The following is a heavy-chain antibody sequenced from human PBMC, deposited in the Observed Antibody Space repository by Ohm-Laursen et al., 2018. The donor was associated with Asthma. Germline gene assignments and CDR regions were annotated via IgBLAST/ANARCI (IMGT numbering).Heavy chain of an antibody. CDR1: GFSFSTHS. J-gene: IGHJ4*02. V-gene: IGHV3-48*01. CDR2: ISSGSSTI. Sequence: GSLRLSCTASGFSFSTHSMNWVRQAPGQGLEWVSYISSGSSTIYYADSVKGRFTISRDNAKNSLYLHMHSLRAEDTAMYYCARTNIAVSGPNYFDSWGQGTLVTVSS. D-gene: IGHD6-19*01. CDR3: ARTNIAVSGPNYFDS.